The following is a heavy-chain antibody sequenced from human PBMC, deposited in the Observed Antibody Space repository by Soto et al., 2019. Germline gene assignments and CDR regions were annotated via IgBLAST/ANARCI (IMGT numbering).Heavy chain of an antibody. CDR3: ARWAWDSSSSFSYYGMDV. Sequence: QVQLQESGPGLVKPSETLSLTCTVSGGSISSYYWSWIRQPPGKGLEWIGYIYYSGSTNYNPSLKSRVTISVDXXKXQXXLKLSSVTAADTAVYYCARWAWDSSSSFSYYGMDVWGQGTTVTVSS. CDR1: GGSISSYY. V-gene: IGHV4-59*01. CDR2: IYYSGST. J-gene: IGHJ6*02. D-gene: IGHD6-6*01.